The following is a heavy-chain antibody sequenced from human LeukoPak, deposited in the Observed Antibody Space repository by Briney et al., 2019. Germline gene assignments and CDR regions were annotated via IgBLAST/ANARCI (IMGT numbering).Heavy chain of an antibody. CDR1: GFTFSTYW. V-gene: IGHV3-7*01. CDR2: IKEDGSEK. Sequence: GGSLRLSCAASGFTFSTYWMSWVRQAPGKGLEWVANIKEDGSEKYYGDSVKGRFTISRDNAKNSLYLQMNSLRAEDTAVYYCARDSYCGGDCYSLHDAFDIWGQGTMVTVSS. J-gene: IGHJ3*02. D-gene: IGHD2-21*02. CDR3: ARDSYCGGDCYSLHDAFDI.